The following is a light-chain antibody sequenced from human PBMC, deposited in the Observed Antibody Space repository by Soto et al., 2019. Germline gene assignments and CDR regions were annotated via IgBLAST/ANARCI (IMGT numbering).Light chain of an antibody. CDR2: SHD. CDR1: RSNVGRNS. CDR3: AAWGDSLNAWV. V-gene: IGLV1-44*01. Sequence: QSVVTQPPSASQTPGQRVTISCSGSRSNVGRNSVSWYQHVPGTAPKLLIYSHDQRPSGVPDRISASRSGTAASLAISGLRSEDEAFYYCAAWGDSLNAWVFGGGTKLTVL. J-gene: IGLJ3*02.